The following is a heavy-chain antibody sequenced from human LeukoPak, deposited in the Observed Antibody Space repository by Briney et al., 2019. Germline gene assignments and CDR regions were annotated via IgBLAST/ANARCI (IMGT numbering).Heavy chain of an antibody. Sequence: PSETLSLTCAVYGGSFSGYYWSWIRQPPGKGLEWIGEINHSGSTNYNPSLKSRVTISVDTSKNQFSLKLSSVTAADTAVYYCARGLIAVAGRGLGYWGQGTLVTVSS. CDR3: ARGLIAVAGRGLGY. D-gene: IGHD6-19*01. CDR2: INHSGST. CDR1: GGSFSGYY. J-gene: IGHJ4*02. V-gene: IGHV4-34*01.